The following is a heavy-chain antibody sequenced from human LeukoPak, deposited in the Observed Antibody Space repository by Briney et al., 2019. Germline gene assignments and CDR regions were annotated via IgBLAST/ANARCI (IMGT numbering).Heavy chain of an antibody. CDR1: GGSISSYY. CDR3: ARHYGDYWYFDL. V-gene: IGHV4-59*08. D-gene: IGHD4-17*01. J-gene: IGHJ2*01. CDR2: IYYSGST. Sequence: ASETLSLTCTVSGGSISSYYWSWIRQPPGKGLEWIGYIYYSGSTNYNPSLKSRVTISVDTSKNQFSLKLSSVTAADTAVYYCARHYGDYWYFDLWGRGTLVTVSS.